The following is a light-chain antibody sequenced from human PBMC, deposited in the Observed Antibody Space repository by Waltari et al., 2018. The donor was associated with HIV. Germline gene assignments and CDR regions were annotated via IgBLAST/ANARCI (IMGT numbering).Light chain of an antibody. CDR2: GNY. Sequence: QSVVTQPPPVSGTPGQTVTISCSGSTSNIGIKTVNWYQHLPGTAPKRLIYGNYQRTSGVSDRFSASKSDASASLAISGRQSEDGADYYCASWDASLNGWVFGGGTKLTVL. CDR3: ASWDASLNGWV. V-gene: IGLV1-44*01. J-gene: IGLJ3*02. CDR1: TSNIGIKT.